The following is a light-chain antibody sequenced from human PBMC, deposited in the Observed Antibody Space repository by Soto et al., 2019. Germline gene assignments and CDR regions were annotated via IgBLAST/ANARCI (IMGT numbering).Light chain of an antibody. CDR3: QQYDSSLRT. Sequence: EIVLTQSPDTLSLSPGERATLSCRASQSVSSSYLAWYQQKPGQPPRLLIYGAFSRATGIPDRFSGSGSGTDFTLTISRLEPADFAVYYCQQYDSSLRTFGQGPKVDIK. V-gene: IGKV3-20*01. CDR2: GAF. J-gene: IGKJ1*01. CDR1: QSVSSSY.